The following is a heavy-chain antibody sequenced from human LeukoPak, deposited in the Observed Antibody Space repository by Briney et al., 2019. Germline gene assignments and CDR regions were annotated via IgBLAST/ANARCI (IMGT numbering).Heavy chain of an antibody. V-gene: IGHV1-69*04. CDR1: GGTFSSYA. Sequence: ASVKVSCKASGGTFSSYAISWVRQAPGQGLEWMGRIIPILGIANYAQKFQGRVTITADKSTSTAYMELSSLRSEDTAVYYCARGLSRIVGANGYDYWGQGTLVTVSS. J-gene: IGHJ4*02. D-gene: IGHD1-26*01. CDR2: IIPILGIA. CDR3: ARGLSRIVGANGYDY.